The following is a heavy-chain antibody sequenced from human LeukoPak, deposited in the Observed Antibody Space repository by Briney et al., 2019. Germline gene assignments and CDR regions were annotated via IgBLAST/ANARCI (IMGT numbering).Heavy chain of an antibody. Sequence: GESLKISCKGSGYSFTSYWIGWVRQMPGKGLGWMGIIYPGDSDTRYSPSFQGQVTISADKSISTAYLQWSSLKASDTAMYYCARQAPLDYGDYVRHFDYWGQGTLVTVSS. CDR2: IYPGDSDT. CDR3: ARQAPLDYGDYVRHFDY. CDR1: GYSFTSYW. J-gene: IGHJ4*02. V-gene: IGHV5-51*01. D-gene: IGHD4-17*01.